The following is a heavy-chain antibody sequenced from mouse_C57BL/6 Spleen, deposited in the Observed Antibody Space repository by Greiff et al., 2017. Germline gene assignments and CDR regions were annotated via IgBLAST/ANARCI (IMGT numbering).Heavy chain of an antibody. J-gene: IGHJ2*01. D-gene: IGHD2-2*01. Sequence: EVQVVESGGGLVKPGGSLKLSCAASGFTFSSYTMSWVRQTPEKRLEWVATISGGGGNTYYPDSVKGRFTISRDNAKNTLYLQMSSLRSEDTALYYCARQSGSTYGYDYWGQGTTLTVSS. V-gene: IGHV5-9*01. CDR3: ARQSGSTYGYDY. CDR2: ISGGGGNT. CDR1: GFTFSSYT.